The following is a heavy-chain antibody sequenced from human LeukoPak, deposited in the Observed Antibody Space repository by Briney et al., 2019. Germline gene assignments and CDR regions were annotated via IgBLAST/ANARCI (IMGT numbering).Heavy chain of an antibody. J-gene: IGHJ4*02. D-gene: IGHD5-18*01. V-gene: IGHV4-34*01. Sequence: SETLSLTCAVYGGSFSGYYWSWIRQPPGKGLEWIGEINHSGSTNYNPSLKSRVTISVDTSKNQLSLKLSSVTAADTAVYYCARGLSPRGYSYGYSPMYYFDYWGQGTLVTVSS. CDR1: GGSFSGYY. CDR2: INHSGST. CDR3: ARGLSPRGYSYGYSPMYYFDY.